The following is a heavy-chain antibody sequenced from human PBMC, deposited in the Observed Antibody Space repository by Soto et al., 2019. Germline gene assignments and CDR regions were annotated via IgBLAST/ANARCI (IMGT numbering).Heavy chain of an antibody. J-gene: IGHJ4*02. Sequence: SETLSLTCAVSGGSISSDSWSWIRQSPGKALEWIGYSYYNGVTKYNPSLKSRVTISVDTSQNQFSLKLTSVTATDTAVYYCARRSRSSSGWYFLDYWGQGTLVTVSS. CDR3: ARRSRSSSGWYFLDY. V-gene: IGHV4-59*01. CDR1: GGSISSDS. CDR2: SYYNGVT. D-gene: IGHD6-19*01.